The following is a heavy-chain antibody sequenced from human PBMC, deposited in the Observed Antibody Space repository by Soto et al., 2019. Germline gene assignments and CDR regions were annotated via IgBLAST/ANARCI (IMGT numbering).Heavy chain of an antibody. CDR1: GGTFSSYA. CDR3: ARQGSNGYYYSGMDV. V-gene: IGHV1-69*12. Sequence: QVQLVQSGAEVKKPGSSVKVSCKASGGTFSSYAINWVRQAPGQGLEWMGGIIRIFGTPDYAQRFQGRVTITADDATSAACMELCSLRSEETAGYYSARQGSNGYYYSGMDVWGHGTAVTVSS. CDR2: IIRIFGTP. J-gene: IGHJ6*02. D-gene: IGHD3-10*01.